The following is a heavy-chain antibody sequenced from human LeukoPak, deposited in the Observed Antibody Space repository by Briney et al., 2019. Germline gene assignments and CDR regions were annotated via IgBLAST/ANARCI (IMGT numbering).Heavy chain of an antibody. V-gene: IGHV4-34*01. J-gene: IGHJ6*02. CDR3: ASRGYYYNYGMDV. CDR2: INHSGST. Sequence: SETLSLTCAVYGGSSSGYYWSWIRQPPGKGLEWIGEINHSGSTNYNPSLKSRVTVSVDMSKNQFSLKLSSVTAADTAVYYCASRGYYYNYGMDVWGQGTTVTVSS. CDR1: GGSSSGYY.